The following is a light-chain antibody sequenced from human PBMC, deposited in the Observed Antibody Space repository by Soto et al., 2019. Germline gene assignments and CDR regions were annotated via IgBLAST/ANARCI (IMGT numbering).Light chain of an antibody. CDR1: NSDVGAYNY. CDR2: DVS. CDR3: CSYAGSYTGV. Sequence: QSALTQPRSVSGSPGQSVTTSCTGTNSDVGAYNYVSWYQQHPGKAPKLMLYDVSRRPSGVPDRFSGSKSGNTASLTISGLQAEDEADYYCCSYAGSYTGVFGGGTQLTVL. V-gene: IGLV2-11*01. J-gene: IGLJ3*02.